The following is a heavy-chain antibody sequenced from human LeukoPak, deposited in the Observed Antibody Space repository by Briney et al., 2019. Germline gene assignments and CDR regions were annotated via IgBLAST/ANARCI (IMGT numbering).Heavy chain of an antibody. CDR3: ARDPALSGIQLWAFDY. D-gene: IGHD5-18*01. V-gene: IGHV4-59*12. CDR2: IYYSGST. J-gene: IGHJ4*02. Sequence: SETLSLTCTVSGGSISSYYWSWIRQPPGKGLEWMGYIYYSGSTNYNPSLKSRVTISVDTSKNQFSLKLSSVTPEDTAVYYCARDPALSGIQLWAFDYWGQGTLVTVSS. CDR1: GGSISSYY.